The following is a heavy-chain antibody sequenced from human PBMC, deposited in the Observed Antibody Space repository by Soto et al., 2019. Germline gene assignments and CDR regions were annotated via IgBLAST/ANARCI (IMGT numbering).Heavy chain of an antibody. V-gene: IGHV3-74*01. CDR3: ARGTVRDHDFGDH. CDR2: ISDDGSST. CDR1: GFTFSSYW. Sequence: EVQLVESGGRLVQPGGSLRLSCAASGFTFSSYWMHWVRQVPGKGLVWASRISDDGSSTSYAESVRGRFIISRDNAKNTLYLQLNSLRAEDTAVYYCARGTVRDHDFGDHWGQGTLVAVSS. J-gene: IGHJ4*02. D-gene: IGHD4-17*01.